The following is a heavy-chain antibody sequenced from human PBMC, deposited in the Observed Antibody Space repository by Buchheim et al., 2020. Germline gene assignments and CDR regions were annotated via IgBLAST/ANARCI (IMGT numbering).Heavy chain of an antibody. J-gene: IGHJ3*02. V-gene: IGHV3-74*01. D-gene: IGHD4-17*01. Sequence: EVQLVESGGGLVQPGGSLRLSCAASGFTFSNYCMHWVRQTPGEGLEWVSCIKTDSSVADYADSVKGRFTISRDNAKNSVYLEMNSLRAEDTAVYYCARGHGDYDVTHDAFDIWGQGT. CDR1: GFTFSNYC. CDR3: ARGHGDYDVTHDAFDI. CDR2: IKTDSSVA.